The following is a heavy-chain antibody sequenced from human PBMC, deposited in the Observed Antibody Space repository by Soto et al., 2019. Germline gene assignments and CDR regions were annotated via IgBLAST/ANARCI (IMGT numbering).Heavy chain of an antibody. CDR1: GYTFTYYG. J-gene: IGHJ6*02. Sequence: QVQLVQSGAEVKKPGASVKVSCKASGYTFTYYGISWVRQAPGQGLEWMGWISAYNGNTNYAQKLQGRVTMTTDTSTSTAYMELRSLRSDDTAVYYCARDGRWLVRGDYNYYGMDVWGQGTTVTVSS. CDR2: ISAYNGNT. CDR3: ARDGRWLVRGDYNYYGMDV. V-gene: IGHV1-18*01. D-gene: IGHD6-19*01.